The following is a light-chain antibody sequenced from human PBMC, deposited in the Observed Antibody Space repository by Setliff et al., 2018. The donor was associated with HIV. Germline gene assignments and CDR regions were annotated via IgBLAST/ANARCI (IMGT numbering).Light chain of an antibody. CDR1: SSDVGNYNR. CDR3: SSYTSIITFV. Sequence: QSALAQPPSVSGSPGQSVTISCTGTSSDVGNYNRVSWYQQPPGAAPKLFIYEVSNRPSGVPDRFSGSKSGNTASLTISGLQAEDEALYFCSSYTSIITFVFGTGTKV. CDR2: EVS. J-gene: IGLJ1*01. V-gene: IGLV2-18*02.